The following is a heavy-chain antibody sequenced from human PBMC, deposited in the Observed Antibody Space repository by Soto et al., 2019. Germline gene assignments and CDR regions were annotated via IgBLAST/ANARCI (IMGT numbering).Heavy chain of an antibody. CDR3: AKFIAVAGPSGRYYFDY. D-gene: IGHD6-19*01. J-gene: IGHJ4*02. V-gene: IGHV3-33*06. CDR1: GFTFSSYG. Sequence: GGSLRLSCAASGFTFSSYGMHWVRQAPGKGLEWVAVIWYDGSNKYYADSVKGRFTISRDNSKNTLYLQMNSLRAEDTAVYYCAKFIAVAGPSGRYYFDYWGQGTLVTVSS. CDR2: IWYDGSNK.